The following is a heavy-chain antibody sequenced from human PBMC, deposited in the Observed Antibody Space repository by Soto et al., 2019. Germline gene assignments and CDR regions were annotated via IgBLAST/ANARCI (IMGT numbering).Heavy chain of an antibody. D-gene: IGHD2-15*01. J-gene: IGHJ5*02. V-gene: IGHV4-39*01. CDR3: ARNADCRGGAKCIVGWFDP. CDR2: IYYSGST. Sequence: PSETLSLTCTVSGGSISSSSYYWGWIRQPPGKGLEWIGSIYYSGSTYYNPSLKSRVTISVDTSKNQFSLKLSSVTAADTAVYYCARNADCRGGAKCIVGWFDPWGQGILVTVSS. CDR1: GGSISSSSYY.